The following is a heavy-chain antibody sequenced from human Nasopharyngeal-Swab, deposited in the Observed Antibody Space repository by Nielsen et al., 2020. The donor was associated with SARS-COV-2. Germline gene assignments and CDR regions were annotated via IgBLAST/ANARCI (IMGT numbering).Heavy chain of an antibody. CDR3: ARGNTAMVTDYYYYMDV. Sequence: GGSLRPSCAASGFPSSSYGMHWVRPAPSKGLEWVAVIWYDGSNKYYADSVKGRFTISRDNSKNTLYLQMNSLRAEDTAVYYCARGNTAMVTDYYYYMDVWGKGTTVTVSS. CDR1: GFPSSSYG. D-gene: IGHD5-18*01. J-gene: IGHJ6*03. V-gene: IGHV3-33*01. CDR2: IWYDGSNK.